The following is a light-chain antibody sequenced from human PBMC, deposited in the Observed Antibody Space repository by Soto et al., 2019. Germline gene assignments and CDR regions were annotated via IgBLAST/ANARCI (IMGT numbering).Light chain of an antibody. J-gene: IGKJ5*01. CDR1: QSVSSSY. Sequence: EIVLTQSPGTLSLSPGERATLSCRASQSVSSSYLAWYQQKPGQAPRLLIYGASSRATGIPDRFSGSWSGTDFTLTIRSLEPEDFAVYYCKQYGSSFGQGTRLEIK. CDR3: KQYGSS. V-gene: IGKV3-20*01. CDR2: GAS.